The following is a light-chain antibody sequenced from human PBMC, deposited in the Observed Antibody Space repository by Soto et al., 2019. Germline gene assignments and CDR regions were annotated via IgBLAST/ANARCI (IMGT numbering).Light chain of an antibody. Sequence: QSVLTQPVSVSGSPGQSISISCTGTRGDIGTYNYVSWYQYHPGKAPKLLIFEVSSRPSGVSNRFSGSKSGNTASLTISGLQAEDEADYYCASYSSSDTLYVFGSGTKVTVL. J-gene: IGLJ1*01. CDR3: ASYSSSDTLYV. CDR2: EVS. CDR1: RGDIGTYNY. V-gene: IGLV2-14*01.